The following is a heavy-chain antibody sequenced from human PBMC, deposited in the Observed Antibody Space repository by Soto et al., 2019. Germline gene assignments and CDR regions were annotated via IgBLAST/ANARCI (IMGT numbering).Heavy chain of an antibody. D-gene: IGHD6-19*01. CDR1: GYTFSSHF. CDR2: INPTGGST. Sequence: AASVKVSCKASGYTFSSHFVHWVRQAPGQGLEWMGIINPTGGSTSYTQKFQGRVTMTRDTSTSTVYMELSSLRSEDTAVYYCARDSLQWLVVWGQGTTVTVSS. V-gene: IGHV1-46*01. J-gene: IGHJ6*02. CDR3: ARDSLQWLVV.